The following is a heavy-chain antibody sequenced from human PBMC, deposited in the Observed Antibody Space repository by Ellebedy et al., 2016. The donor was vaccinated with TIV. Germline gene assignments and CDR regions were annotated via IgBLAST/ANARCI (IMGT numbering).Heavy chain of an antibody. CDR3: ARGPYGSGSYDFDY. CDR1: GGSISSGGFS. J-gene: IGHJ4*02. D-gene: IGHD3-10*01. Sequence: SETLSLTCAVSGGSISSGGFSWSWIRQPPGKGLEWIGYIYHSGSTNYNPSLKSRVTMSVDTSKNQFSLKLSSVTAADTAVYYCARGPYGSGSYDFDYWGQGTLVTVSS. V-gene: IGHV4-30-2*01. CDR2: IYHSGST.